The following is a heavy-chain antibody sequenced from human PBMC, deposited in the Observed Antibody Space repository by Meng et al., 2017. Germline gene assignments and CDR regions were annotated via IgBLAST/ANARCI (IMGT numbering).Heavy chain of an antibody. CDR3: ARQWGYPIYGMDV. V-gene: IGHV5-51*01. J-gene: IGHJ6*02. Sequence: GESLKISCKGSGYSFTSYWIGWVRQMPGKGLEWMGIIYPGDSDTRYSPSFQGQVTISADKSISTAYLQWSGLKASDTAMYYCARQWGYPIYGMDVWGQGTTVTVSS. CDR1: GYSFTSYW. D-gene: IGHD5-12*01. CDR2: IYPGDSDT.